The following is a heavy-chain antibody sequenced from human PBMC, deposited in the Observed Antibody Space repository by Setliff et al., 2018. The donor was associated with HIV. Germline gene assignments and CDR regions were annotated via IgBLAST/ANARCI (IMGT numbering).Heavy chain of an antibody. CDR1: GGSFSGYY. J-gene: IGHJ5*01. CDR2: ISHSGST. CDR3: ARTRYYYDSSDRYWVIDS. D-gene: IGHD3-22*01. Sequence: SETLSLTCAVYGGSFSGYYWSWIRQPPGKGLEWIGEISHSGSTNYNPSLKSRVTISVDTSKNQFSLKLSSVTAADTAAYFCARTRYYYDSSDRYWVIDSWGPGTLVTVSS. V-gene: IGHV4-34*01.